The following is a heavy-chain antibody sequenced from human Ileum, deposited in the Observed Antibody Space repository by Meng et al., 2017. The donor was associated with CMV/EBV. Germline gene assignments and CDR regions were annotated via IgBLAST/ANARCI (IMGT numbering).Heavy chain of an antibody. CDR1: GGSFTGYY. CDR2: ITHSGRT. J-gene: IGHJ4*02. D-gene: IGHD3-10*01. V-gene: IGHV4-34*01. CDR3: ARGLASGWPDY. Sequence: QGQRHQWGEGLLKPPETLSLTCAVFGGSFTGYYWSWFRQSPGKGLEWIGEITHSGRTSYNLSLKSRVTISVDMSKYQFSLKLTSVTAADTAIYYCARGLASGWPDYWGQGTLVTVSS.